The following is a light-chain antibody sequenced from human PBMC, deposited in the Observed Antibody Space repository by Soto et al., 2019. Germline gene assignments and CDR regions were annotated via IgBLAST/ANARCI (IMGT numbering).Light chain of an antibody. V-gene: IGLV2-14*01. CDR1: SSDVGGYNY. CDR2: EVS. Sequence: QSALTQPASVSGSPGQSITISCTGTSSDVGGYNYVCWYQLHPGKAPKLMIYEVSNRPSGVSNRFSVSKSGNTASLTISGLQAEDEADYYCSSYTSSSTLVFGGGTKLTVI. CDR3: SSYTSSSTLV. J-gene: IGLJ3*02.